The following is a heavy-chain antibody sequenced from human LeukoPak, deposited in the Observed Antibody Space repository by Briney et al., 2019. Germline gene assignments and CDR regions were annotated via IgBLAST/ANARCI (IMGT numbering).Heavy chain of an antibody. CDR1: GFTVSSNY. J-gene: IGHJ4*02. CDR2: IYSGGST. D-gene: IGHD3-22*01. Sequence: GGCLRLSCAASGFTVSSNYMSWVRQAPGKGLEWVSVIYSGGSTYYADSVKGRFTISRDSSKNTLYLQMNSLRAEDTAVYYCASDYYDSSGYYYVDYWGQGTLVTVSS. CDR3: ASDYYDSSGYYYVDY. V-gene: IGHV3-66*01.